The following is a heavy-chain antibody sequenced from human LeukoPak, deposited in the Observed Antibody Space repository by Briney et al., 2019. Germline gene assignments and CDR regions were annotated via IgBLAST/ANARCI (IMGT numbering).Heavy chain of an antibody. V-gene: IGHV1-69*01. D-gene: IGHD6-19*01. CDR1: GGTFSSYA. CDR3: ARGRDSGWYDWFDP. Sequence: SVKVSCKASGGTFSSYAISWVRQAPGQGLEWMGGIIPILGTASYAQKFQGRVTITADESTSTAYMELSSLRSEDTAVYYCARGRDSGWYDWFDPWGQGTLVTVSS. CDR2: IIPILGTA. J-gene: IGHJ5*02.